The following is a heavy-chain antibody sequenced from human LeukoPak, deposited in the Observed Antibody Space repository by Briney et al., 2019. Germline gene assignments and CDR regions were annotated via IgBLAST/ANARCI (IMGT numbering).Heavy chain of an antibody. CDR1: GFTFSSYA. Sequence: GGSLRLSCAASGFTFSSYAMTWVRQAPGKGLEWVSAISGSGGSTYYADSVKGRFTISRDNSKNTLYLQMNSLRAEDTAVYYCAKDTREHLYYYDSSGTFDYWGQGTLVTVSS. CDR3: AKDTREHLYYYDSSGTFDY. CDR2: ISGSGGST. D-gene: IGHD3-22*01. J-gene: IGHJ4*02. V-gene: IGHV3-23*01.